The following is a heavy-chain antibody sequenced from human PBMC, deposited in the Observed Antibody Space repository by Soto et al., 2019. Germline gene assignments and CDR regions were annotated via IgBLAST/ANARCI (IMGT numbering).Heavy chain of an antibody. Sequence: PSETLSLTCSVSGGSISRVSNYWPWIRQQPGKCLEWIGYIYYSGSTDYNPSLKSRVTISVDRSKNQFSLNLSSVTAADTAIYYCARESGGYDSSTRYGLDVWGQGTTVTVSS. CDR2: IYYSGST. D-gene: IGHD6-25*01. CDR1: GGSISRVSNY. J-gene: IGHJ6*02. V-gene: IGHV4-31*03. CDR3: ARESGGYDSSTRYGLDV.